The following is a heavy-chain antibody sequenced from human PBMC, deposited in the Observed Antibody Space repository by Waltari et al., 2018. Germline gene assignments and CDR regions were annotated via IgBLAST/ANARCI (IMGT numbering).Heavy chain of an antibody. CDR3: ARSRAWIKSADFDY. CDR1: GYTFTSYA. CDR2: INAGNGNT. V-gene: IGHV1-3*01. Sequence: QVQLVQSGAEVKKPGASVKVSCKASGYTFTSYAMHWVRQAPGQRLEWMGWINAGNGNTKYSQKFQGRVTITRDTSASTAYMELSSLRSEDTAVYYCARSRAWIKSADFDYWGQGTLVTVSS. J-gene: IGHJ4*02. D-gene: IGHD2-2*03.